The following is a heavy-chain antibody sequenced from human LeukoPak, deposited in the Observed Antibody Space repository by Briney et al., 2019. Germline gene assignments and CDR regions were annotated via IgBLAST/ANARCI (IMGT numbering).Heavy chain of an antibody. Sequence: SETLSLTCAVSGGSLSSSNWWSGVRQPPGKGLEWIGEIYHSGSTNYNPSLKSRVTISVDKSKNQFSLKLSSVTAADTAVYYCARGNSVRGAPYYFDYWGQGTLVTVSS. CDR1: GGSLSSSNW. J-gene: IGHJ4*02. V-gene: IGHV4-4*02. CDR2: IYHSGST. CDR3: ARGNSVRGAPYYFDY. D-gene: IGHD3-10*01.